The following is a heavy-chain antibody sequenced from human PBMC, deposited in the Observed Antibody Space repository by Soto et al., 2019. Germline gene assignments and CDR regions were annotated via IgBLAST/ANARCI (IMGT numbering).Heavy chain of an antibody. D-gene: IGHD6-13*01. CDR1: GLTFISYA. CDR2: ISGSGGST. Sequence: GGSLRLSCAASGLTFISYAMICVRHAPVKWREWVSAISGSGGSTYYADSVKGRFTISRDNSKNTLYLQMNSLRAEDTAAYYCAKPFARSSWYSYYYYGMDVWGQGTTVTVSS. CDR3: AKPFARSSWYSYYYYGMDV. J-gene: IGHJ6*02. V-gene: IGHV3-23*01.